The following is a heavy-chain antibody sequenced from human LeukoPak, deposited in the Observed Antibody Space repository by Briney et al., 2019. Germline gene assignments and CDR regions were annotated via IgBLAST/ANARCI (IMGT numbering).Heavy chain of an antibody. CDR2: ISGSGGST. Sequence: GGSLRLSCAASGFTFSSYAMSWVRQAPGKGLEWVSAISGSGGSTYYADSVKGRFTISRDNSKNTLYLQINGLRAEDTAVYYCAKDHLPGIVVADRDYWGQGTLVTVSS. V-gene: IGHV3-23*01. D-gene: IGHD6-19*01. J-gene: IGHJ4*02. CDR3: AKDHLPGIVVADRDY. CDR1: GFTFSSYA.